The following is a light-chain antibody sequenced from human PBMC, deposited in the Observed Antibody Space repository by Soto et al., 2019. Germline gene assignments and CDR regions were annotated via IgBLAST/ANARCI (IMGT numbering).Light chain of an antibody. V-gene: IGKV3-11*01. CDR2: DAS. J-gene: IGKJ1*01. CDR1: QSVSSY. Sequence: EIVLTQSPATLSLSPGERATLSCRASQSVSSYLAWYQQKPGQAPRLLIYDASKRATGIPARFSGSGFGTDYTLTISSLEPEDFAVYYCQQRSKGRTFGQGTKVEIK. CDR3: QQRSKGRT.